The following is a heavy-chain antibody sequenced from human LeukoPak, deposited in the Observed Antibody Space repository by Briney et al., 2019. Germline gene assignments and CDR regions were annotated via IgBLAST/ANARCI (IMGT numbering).Heavy chain of an antibody. J-gene: IGHJ3*02. CDR3: AKYWRRSRDGYNDRDAFDI. D-gene: IGHD5-24*01. Sequence: GGSLRLSCAASGFTFNNFGIHWVRQAPGKGLEWVAFIRYDGSNTFYADSVKGRFTISRDNSKNTLFLQMNSLRAEDTAVYYCAKYWRRSRDGYNDRDAFDIWGQGTMVTVSS. CDR1: GFTFNNFG. V-gene: IGHV3-30*02. CDR2: IRYDGSNT.